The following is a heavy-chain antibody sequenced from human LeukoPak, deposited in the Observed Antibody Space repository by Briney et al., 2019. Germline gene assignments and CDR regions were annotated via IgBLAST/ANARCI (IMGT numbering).Heavy chain of an antibody. D-gene: IGHD6-19*01. CDR1: GYTLTELS. J-gene: IGHJ4*02. CDR3: ATDIQWLVRWTYFDY. CDR2: FDPEDGET. V-gene: IGHV1-24*01. Sequence: GASVKVSCKVSGYTLTELSMHWVRRAPGKGLEWMGGFDPEDGETIYAQKFQGRVTMTEDTSTDTAYMELSSLRSEDTAVYYCATDIQWLVRWTYFDYWGQGTLVTVSS.